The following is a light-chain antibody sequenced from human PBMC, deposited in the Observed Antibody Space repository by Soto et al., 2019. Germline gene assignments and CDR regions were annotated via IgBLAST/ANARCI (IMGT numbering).Light chain of an antibody. CDR2: NAS. CDR3: QQYGSSPWT. Sequence: EMVLTQSAATLSLSPGERAIICWMSCQSVSTFLAWFQQKPGQPPRLLIYNASSRATGIPDRFSGSGSGTDFTLTISRLEPEDFAVYYCQQYGSSPWTFGQGTQLDI. V-gene: IGKV3-20*01. CDR1: QSVSTF. J-gene: IGKJ1*01.